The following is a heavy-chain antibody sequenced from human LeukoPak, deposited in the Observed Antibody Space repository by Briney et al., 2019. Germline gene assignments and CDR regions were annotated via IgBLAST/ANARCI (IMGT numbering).Heavy chain of an antibody. CDR1: GYTFTGYY. D-gene: IGHD5-18*01. CDR2: INPNSGGT. J-gene: IGHJ4*02. V-gene: IGHV1-2*02. Sequence: ASVKVSCKASGYTFTGYYMHWVRQPPGQGLEWMGWINPNSGGTNYAQKFQGRVTMTRDTSISTAYMELSRLRSDDTAVYYCARDRGIQLWLQYYFDYWGQGTLVTVSS. CDR3: ARDRGIQLWLQYYFDY.